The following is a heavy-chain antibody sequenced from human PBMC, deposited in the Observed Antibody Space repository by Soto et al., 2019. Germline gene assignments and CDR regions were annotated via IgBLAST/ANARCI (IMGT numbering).Heavy chain of an antibody. CDR1: GFTFTSTA. CDR3: AADSEYSSSEIKSYYYYGMDV. CDR2: IVVGSGNT. D-gene: IGHD6-6*01. V-gene: IGHV1-58*01. Sequence: SVKVSCKASGFTFTSTAVHWVRQARGQRLEWIGWIVVGSGNTNYAQKFQERVTITRDMSTSTAYMELSSLRSEDTAVYYRAADSEYSSSEIKSYYYYGMDVWGQGTTVTVSS. J-gene: IGHJ6*02.